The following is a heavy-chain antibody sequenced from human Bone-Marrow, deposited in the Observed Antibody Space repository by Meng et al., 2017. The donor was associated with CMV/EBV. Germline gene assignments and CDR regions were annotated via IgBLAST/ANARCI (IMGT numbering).Heavy chain of an antibody. CDR2: IKSKTDGGTT. CDR3: TTDTFGVPDY. Sequence: CAASGFAFSNAWMSWVRQAPGKGLEWVGRIKSKTDGGTTDYAAPVKGRFTISRDDSKNTLYLQMNSLKTEDTAVYYCTTDTFGVPDYWGQGTLVTVSS. J-gene: IGHJ4*02. V-gene: IGHV3-15*01. CDR1: GFAFSNAW. D-gene: IGHD3-3*01.